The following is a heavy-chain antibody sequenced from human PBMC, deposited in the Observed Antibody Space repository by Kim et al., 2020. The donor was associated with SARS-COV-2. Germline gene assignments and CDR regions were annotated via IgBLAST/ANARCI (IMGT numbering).Heavy chain of an antibody. CDR2: ISGSGGST. V-gene: IGHV3-23*01. CDR3: AKEGYHYGQIMCYFDY. D-gene: IGHD5-18*01. Sequence: GGSLRLSCAASGFTFSSYAMSWVRQAPGKGLEWVSAISGSGGSTYYADSVKGRFTISRDNSKNTLYLQMNSLRAEDTAVYYCAKEGYHYGQIMCYFDYWGQGTLVTVSS. J-gene: IGHJ4*02. CDR1: GFTFSSYA.